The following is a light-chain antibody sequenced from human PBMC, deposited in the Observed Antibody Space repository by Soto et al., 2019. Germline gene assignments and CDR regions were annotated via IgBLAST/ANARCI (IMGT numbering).Light chain of an antibody. CDR1: QSIGTS. CDR2: DAS. CDR3: QQRSNWLIT. V-gene: IGKV3-11*01. Sequence: EIVLTQSPATLSLSPGERATLSCRASQSIGTSLAWYQQIPGQAPRLLIYDASKRATGIPARFSGGGSGTDFTLTISSLEPEDFAVYYCQQRSNWLITFGQGTRLEIK. J-gene: IGKJ5*01.